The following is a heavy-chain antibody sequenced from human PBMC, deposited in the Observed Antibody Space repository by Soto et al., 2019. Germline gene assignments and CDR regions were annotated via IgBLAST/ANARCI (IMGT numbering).Heavy chain of an antibody. Sequence: GGSLRLSCAASGFTFSSYSMNWVRQAPGKGLEWVSYISSSSSTIYYADSVKGRFTISRDNAKNSLYLQMNSLRDEDTAVYYCARGGKFWSHYYGMDVWGQGTTVTVSS. CDR2: ISSSSSTI. CDR3: ARGGKFWSHYYGMDV. J-gene: IGHJ6*02. CDR1: GFTFSSYS. V-gene: IGHV3-48*02. D-gene: IGHD3-3*01.